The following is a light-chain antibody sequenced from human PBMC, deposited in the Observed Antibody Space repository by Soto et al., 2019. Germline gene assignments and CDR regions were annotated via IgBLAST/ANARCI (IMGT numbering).Light chain of an antibody. CDR1: QSIRTY. CDR2: AAS. V-gene: IGKV1-39*01. J-gene: IGKJ1*01. Sequence: DLQMTQSPSSLSASVGDRVTITCRASQSIRTYLNWYQQKPGKAPKLLIYAASSLQSGVPSRFSGSGSGTDFTLTISSLQPEDFASYYCQQSYSTPPWTFGQGTKVEIK. CDR3: QQSYSTPPWT.